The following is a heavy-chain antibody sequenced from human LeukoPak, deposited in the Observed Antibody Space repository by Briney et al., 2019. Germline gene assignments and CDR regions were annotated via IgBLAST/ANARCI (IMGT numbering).Heavy chain of an antibody. Sequence: ASVKVSCKASGYTFTGYYMHWVRQAPGQGLEWMGWINPNSGGTNYAQKLQGRVTMTTDTSTSTAYMELRSLRSDDTAVYYCARADAIAVAGTSDYWGQGTLVTVSS. CDR2: INPNSGGT. J-gene: IGHJ4*02. CDR1: GYTFTGYY. CDR3: ARADAIAVAGTSDY. D-gene: IGHD6-19*01. V-gene: IGHV1-2*02.